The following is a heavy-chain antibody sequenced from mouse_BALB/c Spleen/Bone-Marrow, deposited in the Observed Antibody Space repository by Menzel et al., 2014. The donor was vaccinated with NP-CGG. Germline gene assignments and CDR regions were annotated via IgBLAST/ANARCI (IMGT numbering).Heavy chain of an antibody. CDR1: GFTFTDYY. V-gene: IGHV7-3*02. CDR3: ARDMGGILFDS. D-gene: IGHD4-1*01. CDR2: IRNKAYGYTT. Sequence: EVKLMESGGGLVQPGGSLRLSCATSGFTFTDYYMNWVRQPPGKALEWLGFIRNKAYGYTTEYSASVKGRFTVSRDNSQSILYLQMNTLRAEDSATYYWARDMGGILFDSWGQGTTLTVSS. J-gene: IGHJ2*01.